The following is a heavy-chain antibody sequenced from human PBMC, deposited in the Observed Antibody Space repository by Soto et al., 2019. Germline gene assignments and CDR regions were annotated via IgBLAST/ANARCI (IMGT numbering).Heavy chain of an antibody. D-gene: IGHD5-18*01. CDR3: ARVSSYGYWGFDY. V-gene: IGHV3-53*01. CDR2: IYSGGST. Sequence: EVQLVESGGGLIQPGGSLRLSGAASGFTVSSNYMSWVRQAPGKGLEWVSVIYSGGSTYYADSVKGRFTISRDNSKNTLYLQMNSLRAEDTAVYYCARVSSYGYWGFDYWGQGTLVTVSS. J-gene: IGHJ4*02. CDR1: GFTVSSNY.